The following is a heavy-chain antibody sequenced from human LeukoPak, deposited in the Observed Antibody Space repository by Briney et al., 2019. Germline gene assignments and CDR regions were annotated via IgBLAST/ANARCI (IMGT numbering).Heavy chain of an antibody. J-gene: IGHJ4*02. Sequence: GGSLRLSCAASGFTVSSNYMGWVRQAPGKGLEWVSIIYTGGSTYYADSVKGRFTISRDSSKNTLYLQMNTLRAEDTAVYYCARAVGYSGSFVDYWGQGTLVAVSS. V-gene: IGHV3-66*01. CDR3: ARAVGYSGSFVDY. D-gene: IGHD1-26*01. CDR1: GFTVSSNY. CDR2: IYTGGST.